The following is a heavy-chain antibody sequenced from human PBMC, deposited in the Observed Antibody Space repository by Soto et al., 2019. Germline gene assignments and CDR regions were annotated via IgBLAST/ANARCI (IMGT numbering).Heavy chain of an antibody. J-gene: IGHJ6*02. CDR1: GGSFSGNY. Sequence: QVHLQQWGAGLLKPSETLSLICAVSGGSFSGNYWTWIRQPPGKGLDWIREFSDSGSTNYHPSLKSRVTISEDMSKSQCSRQLSSVTAADTAVYYCARGNFYDGMDVWGQGTTVTVSS. V-gene: IGHV4-34*01. CDR3: ARGNFYDGMDV. CDR2: FSDSGST.